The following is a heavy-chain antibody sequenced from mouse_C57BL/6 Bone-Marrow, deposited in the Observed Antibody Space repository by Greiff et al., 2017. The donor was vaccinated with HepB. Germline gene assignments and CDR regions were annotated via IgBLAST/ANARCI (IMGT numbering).Heavy chain of an antibody. Sequence: QVQLQQPGAELVMPGASVKLSCKASGYTFTSYWMHWVKQRPGQGLEWIGEIDPSDSYTNYNQKFKGKSTLTVDKSSSTAYMQLSSLTSDDSAVYYCARGRTAQAPFAYWGQGTLVTVSA. J-gene: IGHJ3*01. CDR1: GYTFTSYW. CDR2: IDPSDSYT. D-gene: IGHD3-2*02. V-gene: IGHV1-69*01. CDR3: ARGRTAQAPFAY.